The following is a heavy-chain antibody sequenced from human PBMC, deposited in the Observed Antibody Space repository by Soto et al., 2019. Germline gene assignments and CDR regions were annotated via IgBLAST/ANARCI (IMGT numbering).Heavy chain of an antibody. Sequence: GASVKVSCKASGYTFTNYEINWVRQATGQGLEWMGWMNPGSGNTGYAHKFQGRVTMTRNISISTAYMELSRLGSDDTAIYYCARMASSGSLNWFDPWGQGTTVTVSS. J-gene: IGHJ5*02. CDR2: MNPGSGNT. V-gene: IGHV1-8*01. D-gene: IGHD3-10*01. CDR1: GYTFTNYE. CDR3: ARMASSGSLNWFDP.